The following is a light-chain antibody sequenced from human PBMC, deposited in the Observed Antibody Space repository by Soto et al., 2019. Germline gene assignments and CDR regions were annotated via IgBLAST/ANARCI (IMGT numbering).Light chain of an antibody. CDR1: QSLLNSNGYKH. CDR3: LQALHTPYT. J-gene: IGKJ2*01. CDR2: LGS. Sequence: DIVMTQSPLSLSVTPGEPASISCRSSQSLLNSNGYKHFDWYMQKPGQSPQLLIYLGSNRASGVPERISGSGSGTDFTLKISRVEAEDVVVYYCLQALHTPYTFGQGTKLEIK. V-gene: IGKV2-28*01.